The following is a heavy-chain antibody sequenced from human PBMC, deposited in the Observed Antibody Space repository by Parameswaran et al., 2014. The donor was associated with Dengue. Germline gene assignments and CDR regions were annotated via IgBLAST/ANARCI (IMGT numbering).Heavy chain of an antibody. D-gene: IGHD6-13*01. CDR2: IYYSGST. CDR3: ARVAAAGHFDY. CDR1: AISSA. Sequence: AISSARWIRQPPGKGLEWIGYIYYSGSTNYNPSLKSRLTTSVDTSKNQISLKLSSVTAADTAVYYCARVAAAGHFDYWGQGTLVTVSS. J-gene: IGHJ4*02. V-gene: IGHV4-59*01.